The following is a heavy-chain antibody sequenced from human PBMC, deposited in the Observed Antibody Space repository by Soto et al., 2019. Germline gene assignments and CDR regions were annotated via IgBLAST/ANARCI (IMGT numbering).Heavy chain of an antibody. D-gene: IGHD2-15*01. Sequence: ASVKVSCKASGYTFTSYGISWVRQAPGQGLEWMGWISAYNGNTNYAQKLQGRVTMTTDTSTSTAYMELRSLRSDDTAVYYCARDRGKLGYCSGGSCYSDLINWFDPWGQGTLVTVSS. CDR1: GYTFTSYG. CDR2: ISAYNGNT. CDR3: ARDRGKLGYCSGGSCYSDLINWFDP. J-gene: IGHJ5*02. V-gene: IGHV1-18*01.